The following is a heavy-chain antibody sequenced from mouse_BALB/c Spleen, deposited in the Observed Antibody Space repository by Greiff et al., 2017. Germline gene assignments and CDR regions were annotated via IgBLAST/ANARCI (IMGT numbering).Heavy chain of an antibody. V-gene: IGHV1S81*02. CDR3: TRAFYYYGSSWDWFAY. Sequence: VQLQQSGAELVKPGASVKLSCKASGYTFTSYYMYWVKQRPGQGLEWIGEINPSNGGTNFNEKFKSKATLTVDKSSSTAYMQLSSLTSEDSAVYYCTRAFYYYGSSWDWFAYWGQGTLVTVSA. D-gene: IGHD1-1*01. CDR2: INPSNGGT. J-gene: IGHJ3*01. CDR1: GYTFTSYY.